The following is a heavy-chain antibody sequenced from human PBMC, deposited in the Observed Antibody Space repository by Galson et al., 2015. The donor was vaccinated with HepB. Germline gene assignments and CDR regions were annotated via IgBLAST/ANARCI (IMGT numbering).Heavy chain of an antibody. Sequence: SLRLSCAASGFTFSSYSMNWVRQAPGKGLEWVSSISSSSSYIYYADSVKGRFTISRDNAKNSLYLQMNSLRAEDTAVYYCARTYCSSTSCYVSSENWFDPWGQGTLVTVSS. V-gene: IGHV3-21*01. CDR2: ISSSSSYI. CDR3: ARTYCSSTSCYVSSENWFDP. D-gene: IGHD2-2*01. J-gene: IGHJ5*02. CDR1: GFTFSSYS.